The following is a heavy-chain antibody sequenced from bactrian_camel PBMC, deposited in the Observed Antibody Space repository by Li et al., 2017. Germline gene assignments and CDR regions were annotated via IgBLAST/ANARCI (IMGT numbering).Heavy chain of an antibody. V-gene: IGHV3S42*01. CDR1: GFTFSSYG. Sequence: VQLVESGGGLVSAGESLRLSCAASGFTFSSYGTTWVRQAPGKGLEWVSSISNGGTSTSYADAVKGRFTVSRDNDKKTLYLQMNSLKPEDTGMYYCARGFSSQSGSLCHTDNSGVWVMLWGLGTQVTVS. D-gene: IGHD1*01. CDR3: ARGFSSQSGSLCHTDNSGVWVML. CDR2: ISNGGTST. J-gene: IGHJ4*01.